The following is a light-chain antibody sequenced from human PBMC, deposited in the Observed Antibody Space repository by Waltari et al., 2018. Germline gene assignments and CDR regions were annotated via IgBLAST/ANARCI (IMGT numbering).Light chain of an antibody. Sequence: QSVLTQPPSASGTTGQRVTLSCSGTAPKLGGNLVNRCQQLPGTAPKLLIYRSDQRPSGVPDRFYGSKTGTSASLAISGLQSDDEADYFCASWDDSLNGHWVFGGGTKVTVL. V-gene: IGLV1-44*01. CDR1: APKLGGNL. CDR3: ASWDDSLNGHWV. J-gene: IGLJ3*02. CDR2: RSD.